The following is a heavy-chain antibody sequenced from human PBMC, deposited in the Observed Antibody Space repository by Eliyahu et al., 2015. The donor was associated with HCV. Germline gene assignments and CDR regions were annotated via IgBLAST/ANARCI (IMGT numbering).Heavy chain of an antibody. J-gene: IGHJ5*02. Sequence: QVQLRQSGPRLVKPSQTLSLXCAXERPXRXWEGHTSGSRGPVHTRGLEWLGKAYXRSKWYIEYAVSVRGRSTISPDTSKNQFSLQLNSVTPEDTAVYYCARDRKALAGPNWFDPWGQGIQVTVSS. CDR1: RPXRXWEGHT. CDR2: AYXRSKWYI. V-gene: IGHV6-1*01. CDR3: ARDRKALAGPNWFDP. D-gene: IGHD6-19*01.